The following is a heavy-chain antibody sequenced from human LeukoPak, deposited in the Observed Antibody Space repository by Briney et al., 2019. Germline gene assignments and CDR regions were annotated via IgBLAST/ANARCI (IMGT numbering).Heavy chain of an antibody. V-gene: IGHV4-39*01. D-gene: IGHD5-12*01. CDR2: IYYSGST. Sequence: SETLSLTCTVSGGSISSSSYYWGWIRQPPGKGREWIGSIYYSGSTYYNPSLESRVTISVDTSKNQFSLKLSSVAAADTAVYYCARHRGMVATPLHYWGQGTLVTVSS. J-gene: IGHJ4*02. CDR1: GGSISSSSYY. CDR3: ARHRGMVATPLHY.